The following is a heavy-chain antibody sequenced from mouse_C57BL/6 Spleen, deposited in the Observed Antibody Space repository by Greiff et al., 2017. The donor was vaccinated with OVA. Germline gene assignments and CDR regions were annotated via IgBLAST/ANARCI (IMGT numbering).Heavy chain of an antibody. J-gene: IGHJ2*01. D-gene: IGHD3-2*02. CDR3: ARDSSGPYYFDY. Sequence: VNVVESGPELVKPGASVKISCKASGYAFSSSWMNWVKQRPGKGLEWIGRIYPGDGDTNYNGKFKGKATLTADKSSSTAYMQLSSLTSEDSAVYFCARDSSGPYYFDYWGQGTTLTVSS. CDR1: GYAFSSSW. CDR2: IYPGDGDT. V-gene: IGHV1-82*01.